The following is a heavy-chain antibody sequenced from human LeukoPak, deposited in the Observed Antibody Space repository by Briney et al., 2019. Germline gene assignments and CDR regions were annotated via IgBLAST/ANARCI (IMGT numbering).Heavy chain of an antibody. Sequence: PGGSLRLSCAASGFTFSSYWMHWVRQAPGEGLVWVSRINSDGGSTSYTDSVKGRFTVSRDNAKNTLYLQMNSLRAEDTAVYYCARATGSYYSLGYWGQGTLVTVSS. D-gene: IGHD1-26*01. CDR2: INSDGGST. V-gene: IGHV3-74*01. CDR1: GFTFSSYW. CDR3: ARATGSYYSLGY. J-gene: IGHJ4*02.